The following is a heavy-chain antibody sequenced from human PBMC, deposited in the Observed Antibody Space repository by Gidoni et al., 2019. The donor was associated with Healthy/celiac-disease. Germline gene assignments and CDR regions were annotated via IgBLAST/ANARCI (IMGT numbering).Heavy chain of an antibody. Sequence: QITLKESGPTLVKPTQTLTLTCTFSGFSLSTSGVGVGWIRQPPGKALEWLALIYWDDDKRYSPSLKSRLTITKDTSKNQVVLTMTNMDPVDTATYYCAHTLDSSSSGGWFDPWGQGTLVTVSS. CDR1: GFSLSTSGVG. J-gene: IGHJ5*02. CDR3: AHTLDSSSSGGWFDP. V-gene: IGHV2-5*02. D-gene: IGHD6-6*01. CDR2: IYWDDDK.